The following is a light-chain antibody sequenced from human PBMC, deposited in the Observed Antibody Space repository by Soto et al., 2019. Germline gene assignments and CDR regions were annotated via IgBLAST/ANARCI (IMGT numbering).Light chain of an antibody. V-gene: IGKV4-1*01. CDR2: WAS. CDR1: QSVLYSSNNKNH. J-gene: IGKJ1*01. Sequence: DIVMTQSPDSLAVSLGERATINCKSSQSVLYSSNNKNHLAWYQQKSGQPPKLLIYWASTRESGVPDRFRGSGSGTDFTLTISSRLAEDVAVYYCQQYYSTPWTFGQGTKVEIK. CDR3: QQYYSTPWT.